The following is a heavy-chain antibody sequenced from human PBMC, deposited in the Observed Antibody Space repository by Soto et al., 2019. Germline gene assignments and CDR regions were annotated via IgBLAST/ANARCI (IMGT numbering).Heavy chain of an antibody. CDR1: GFTLCHLW. D-gene: IGHD1-1*01. CDR3: TSSVLFFRNWRI. CDR2: IKSKTDGGTT. V-gene: IGHV3-15*01. J-gene: IGHJ3*02. Sequence: SGFTLCHLWLSRVSQAPGKGLEWVGRIKSKTDGGTTDYAAPVKGRFTISRDDSKNTLYLQMNSLKTEDTAVYYCTSSVLFFRNWRIWS.